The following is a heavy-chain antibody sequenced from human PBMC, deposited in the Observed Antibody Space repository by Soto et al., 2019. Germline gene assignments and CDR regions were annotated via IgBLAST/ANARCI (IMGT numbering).Heavy chain of an antibody. D-gene: IGHD1-26*01. V-gene: IGHV1-46*01. CDR3: ARVALSGGGWLDP. J-gene: IGHJ5*02. CDR2: INPRSGDT. Sequence: QVQLVQSGAEVKKPGASVNVSCKESGNTFTRFYIHWVRQAPGQGLEWMGIINPRSGDTTYAEKFQGRITVTRDTSTSTVYMELTSLRYEDTAIYYCARVALSGGGWLDPWGQGTLVTVSS. CDR1: GNTFTRFY.